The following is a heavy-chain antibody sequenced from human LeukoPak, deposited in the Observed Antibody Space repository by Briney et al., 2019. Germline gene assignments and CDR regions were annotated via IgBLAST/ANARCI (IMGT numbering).Heavy chain of an antibody. CDR3: AKDPAFGGVGWFDP. CDR1: GFTFSSYA. D-gene: IGHD3-16*01. J-gene: IGHJ5*02. Sequence: PGGSLRLSCAASGFTFSSYAMSWVRQAPGKGLEWVSGISGSGATTNYAGSVKGRFTISRDNSNNTLYLQMNSLRDEDTAVYYCAKDPAFGGVGWFDPWGQGTLVTVSS. CDR2: ISGSGATT. V-gene: IGHV3-23*01.